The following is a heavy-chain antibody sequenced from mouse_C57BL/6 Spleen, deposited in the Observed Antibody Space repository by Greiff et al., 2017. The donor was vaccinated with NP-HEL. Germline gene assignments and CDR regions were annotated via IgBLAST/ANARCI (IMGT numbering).Heavy chain of an antibody. CDR1: GYTFTDYN. V-gene: IGHV1-18*01. CDR3: ARRAFYYYGSSWYFDV. CDR2: INPNNGGT. D-gene: IGHD1-1*01. J-gene: IGHJ1*03. Sequence: VQLKQSGPELVKPGASVKIPCKASGYTFTDYNMDWVKQSHGKSLEWIGDINPNNGGTIYNQKFKGKATLTVDKSSSTAYMQLRSLTSEDTAVYYCARRAFYYYGSSWYFDVWGTGTTVTVSS.